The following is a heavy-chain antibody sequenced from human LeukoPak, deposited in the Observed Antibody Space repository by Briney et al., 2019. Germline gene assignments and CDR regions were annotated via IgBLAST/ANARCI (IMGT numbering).Heavy chain of an antibody. Sequence: PSETLSLTCTVSGGSISSSSYYWGWIRQPPGKGLEWIGSTYYSGSTYYNPSLKSRVTISVDTSKNQFSLKLSSVTAADTAVYYCAAPLSLEDYWGQGTLVTVSS. CDR1: GGSISSSSYY. CDR3: AAPLSLEDY. J-gene: IGHJ4*02. CDR2: TYYSGST. V-gene: IGHV4-39*01.